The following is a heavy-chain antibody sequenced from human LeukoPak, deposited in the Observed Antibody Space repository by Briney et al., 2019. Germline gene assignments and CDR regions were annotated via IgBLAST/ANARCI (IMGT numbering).Heavy chain of an antibody. CDR2: ISYDGSNK. J-gene: IGHJ5*02. CDR3: AKDGGTPTMVRRRTVNPFNWFDP. Sequence: GGSLRLSCAASGFTFSSYAMHWVRQAPGKGLEWVAVISYDGSNKYYADSVKGRFTISRDNAKNSLYLQMNSPRAEDTALYYCAKDGGTPTMVRRRTVNPFNWFDPWGQGTLVTVSS. V-gene: IGHV3-30*04. D-gene: IGHD3-10*01. CDR1: GFTFSSYA.